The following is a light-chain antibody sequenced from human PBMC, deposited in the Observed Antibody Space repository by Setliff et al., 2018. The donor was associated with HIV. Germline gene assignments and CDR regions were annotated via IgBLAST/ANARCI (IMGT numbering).Light chain of an antibody. Sequence: QSALTQPRSVSGSPGQSVTISCTGTSSDVGGYNYVSWYQQHPGKAPKLMIYDVSKWPSGVPDRFSGSKSGNTASLTISWLQAEDEADYYFCSYTGSYTLGVFGTGTKVTVL. CDR1: SSDVGGYNY. V-gene: IGLV2-11*01. J-gene: IGLJ1*01. CDR3: CSYTGSYTLGV. CDR2: DVS.